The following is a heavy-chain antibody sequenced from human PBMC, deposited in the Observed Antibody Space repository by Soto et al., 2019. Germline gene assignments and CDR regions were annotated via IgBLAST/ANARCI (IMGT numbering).Heavy chain of an antibody. Sequence: EVQLLESGGGLVQPGGSLRLSCAASGFTFSSYAMSWVRQAPGKGLEWVSAISGSGGSTYYADSVKGRFTISRDNSKNTLYLQMNSLRAEDTAVYYCAKDSEDFWSGYYTGLFDYWGQGTLVTVSS. CDR3: AKDSEDFWSGYYTGLFDY. J-gene: IGHJ4*02. V-gene: IGHV3-23*01. D-gene: IGHD3-3*01. CDR2: ISGSGGST. CDR1: GFTFSSYA.